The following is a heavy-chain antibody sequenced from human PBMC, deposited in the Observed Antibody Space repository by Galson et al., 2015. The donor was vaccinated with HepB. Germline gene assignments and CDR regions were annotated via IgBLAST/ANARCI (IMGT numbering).Heavy chain of an antibody. CDR1: GFTFSDYY. Sequence: SLRLSCAASGFTFSDYYMSWIRQAPGKGLEWVSYISSSGSTIYYADSVKGRFTISRDNAKNSLYLQMNSLRAEDTAVYYCARDWPLGDYGSGSYGADYWGQGTLVTVSS. CDR3: ARDWPLGDYGSGSYGADY. V-gene: IGHV3-11*01. D-gene: IGHD3-10*01. CDR2: ISSSGSTI. J-gene: IGHJ4*02.